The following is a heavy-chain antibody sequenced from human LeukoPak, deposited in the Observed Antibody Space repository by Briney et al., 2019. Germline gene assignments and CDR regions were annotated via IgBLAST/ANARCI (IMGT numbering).Heavy chain of an antibody. CDR3: ARDTTYYYGSGSYLNWFDP. Sequence: SETLSPTCTVSGDSISSYYWSWIRQPAGKGLEWIGRIYTSGSTNYNPSLKSRVTISVDKSKNQFSLKLSSVTAADTAVYYCARDTTYYYGSGSYLNWFDPWGQGTLVTVSS. J-gene: IGHJ5*02. V-gene: IGHV4-4*07. CDR1: GDSISSYY. D-gene: IGHD3-10*01. CDR2: IYTSGST.